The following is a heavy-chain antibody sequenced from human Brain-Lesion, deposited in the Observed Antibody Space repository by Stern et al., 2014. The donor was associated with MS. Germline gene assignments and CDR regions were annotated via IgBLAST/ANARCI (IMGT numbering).Heavy chain of an antibody. CDR2: VSYDGSNK. Sequence: QVQLVESGGGVVQPGRPLRLSCVASGFTFGSCAMHWVRQAPGKGLEWVAGVSYDGSNKYYADSVKGRFTISRDNSQNTLYMQMSSLRPEDTAVYYCAKDRQYLTYFFDHWGQVSLVTVSS. J-gene: IGHJ5*02. D-gene: IGHD2/OR15-2a*01. CDR1: GFTFGSCA. CDR3: AKDRQYLTYFFDH. V-gene: IGHV3-30*18.